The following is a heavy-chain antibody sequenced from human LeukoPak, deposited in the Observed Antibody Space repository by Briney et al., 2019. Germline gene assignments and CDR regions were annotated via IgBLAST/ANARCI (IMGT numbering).Heavy chain of an antibody. CDR2: IIPILGIA. CDR3: AISPSHCSGGSCYPEFQH. D-gene: IGHD2-15*01. Sequence: ASVKVSCKASGGTFSSYAISWVRQAPGQGLEWMGRIIPILGIANYAQKFQGRVTITADKSTSTAYMELSSLRSEDTAVYYCAISPSHCSGGSCYPEFQHWGQGTLVTVSS. V-gene: IGHV1-69*04. CDR1: GGTFSSYA. J-gene: IGHJ1*01.